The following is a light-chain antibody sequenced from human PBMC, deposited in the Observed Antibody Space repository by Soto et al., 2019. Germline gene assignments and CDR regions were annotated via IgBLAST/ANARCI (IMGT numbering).Light chain of an antibody. Sequence: QSVLTQPRSVSGSPGQSVTVSCIGTSSDVGDYNSVSWYQQHPGKAPKLMIYDVSKRPSGVPDRFSGSKSGNTASLTISGLQAEDEADYYCCSYVGGYSLVFGIGTKLTVL. V-gene: IGLV2-11*01. CDR1: SSDVGDYNS. J-gene: IGLJ1*01. CDR2: DVS. CDR3: CSYVGGYSLV.